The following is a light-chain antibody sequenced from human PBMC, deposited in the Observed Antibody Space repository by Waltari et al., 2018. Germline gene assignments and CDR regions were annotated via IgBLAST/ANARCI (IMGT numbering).Light chain of an antibody. CDR2: GVT. CDR3: SSYGGTYFV. V-gene: IGLV2-11*01. Sequence: QSALTQPRSVSGSSGQSVTISCTGTRNDAGGYHFVSWYQPHPGEVPKLMIYGVTPRPSGVPDRFSGSKSGNTASLTISGLQADDEADYYCSSYGGTYFVFGGGTRLTVL. J-gene: IGLJ2*01. CDR1: RNDAGGYHF.